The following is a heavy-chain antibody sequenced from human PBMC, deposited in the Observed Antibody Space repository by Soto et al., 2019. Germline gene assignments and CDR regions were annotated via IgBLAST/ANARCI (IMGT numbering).Heavy chain of an antibody. CDR1: GYRFTSYW. V-gene: IGHV5-51*01. CDR2: INPGESDT. CDR3: ARHWAYYGLDV. Sequence: GESLKISCKGAGYRFTSYWIDWVRQMPGKGLEWMGTINPGESDTKYNPSFQGQVTISADKSITTAYLQWSSLKASDTAIYYCARHWAYYGLDVWGQGTTVTVSS. D-gene: IGHD3-16*01. J-gene: IGHJ6*02.